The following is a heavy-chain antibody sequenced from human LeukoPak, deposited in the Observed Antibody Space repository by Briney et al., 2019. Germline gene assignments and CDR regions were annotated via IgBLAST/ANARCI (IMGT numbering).Heavy chain of an antibody. Sequence: GGSLTLSCAASGFTFSDYYMSWIRQAPGKGLEWVSYISNSNSYTNYADSVKGGSYADSVRDRFTISRDNAKTSLYLQMTSLRAEDTAVYYCASLTYYFDSSGYYPGYFQHWGQGTLVTVSS. CDR1: GFTFSDYY. V-gene: IGHV3-11*03. D-gene: IGHD3-22*01. CDR2: ISNSNSYT. J-gene: IGHJ1*01. CDR3: ASLTYYFDSSGYYPGYFQH.